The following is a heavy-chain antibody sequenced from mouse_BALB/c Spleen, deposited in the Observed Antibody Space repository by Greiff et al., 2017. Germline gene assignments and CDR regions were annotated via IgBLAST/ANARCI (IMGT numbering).Heavy chain of an antibody. Sequence: EVKVEESGGGLVKPGGSLKLSCAASGFTFSSYAMSWVRQTPEKRLEWVASISSGGSTYYPDSVKGRFTISRDNARNILYLQMSSLRSEDTAMNFCARADDYDGGYYFDYWGQGTTLTVSS. CDR1: GFTFSSYA. V-gene: IGHV5-6-5*01. J-gene: IGHJ2*01. CDR3: ARADDYDGGYYFDY. CDR2: ISSGGST. D-gene: IGHD2-4*01.